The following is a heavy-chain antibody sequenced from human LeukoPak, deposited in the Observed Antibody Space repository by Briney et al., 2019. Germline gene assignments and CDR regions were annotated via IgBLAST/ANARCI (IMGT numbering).Heavy chain of an antibody. V-gene: IGHV1-24*01. CDR3: ATDKRITIFGVVYSWFDP. Sequence: GASVKVSYKVSGYTLTELSMHWVRQAPGKGLEWMGGFDPEDGETIYAQKFQGKVTMTEDTSTDTAYMELSSLRSEDTAVYYCATDKRITIFGVVYSWFDPWGQGTLVTVSS. CDR2: FDPEDGET. CDR1: GYTLTELS. D-gene: IGHD3-3*01. J-gene: IGHJ5*02.